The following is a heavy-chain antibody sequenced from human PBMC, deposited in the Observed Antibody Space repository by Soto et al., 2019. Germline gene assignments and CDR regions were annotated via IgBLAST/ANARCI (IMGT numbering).Heavy chain of an antibody. Sequence: EVQLVESGGGLVQPGGSLRLSCSASRFTFSSYPMHWVRQAPGKGLEYVSAISSDGRTTYYPDSVKGRFTISRDNSKNTLFLQMTSLRAEDTAVYYCVKARGITSGYVFYYYYGMDVWGQGTTVTVSS. D-gene: IGHD5-12*01. CDR3: VKARGITSGYVFYYYYGMDV. CDR1: RFTFSSYP. J-gene: IGHJ6*02. CDR2: ISSDGRTT. V-gene: IGHV3-64D*06.